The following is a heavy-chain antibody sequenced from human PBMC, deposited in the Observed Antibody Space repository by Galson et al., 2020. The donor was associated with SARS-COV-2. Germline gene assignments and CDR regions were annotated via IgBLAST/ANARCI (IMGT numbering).Heavy chain of an antibody. CDR3: AKDISSGIAASPFDRRNYYYGMDV. D-gene: IGHD6-13*01. V-gene: IGHV3-9*01. CDR2: ISWNSGSI. Sequence: GGSLRLSCAASGFTFDDYAMHWVRQAPGKGLEWVSGISWNSGSIGYADSVKGRFTISRDNAKNSLYLQMNSLRAEDTALYYCAKDISSGIAASPFDRRNYYYGMDVWGQGTTVTVSS. CDR1: GFTFDDYA. J-gene: IGHJ6*02.